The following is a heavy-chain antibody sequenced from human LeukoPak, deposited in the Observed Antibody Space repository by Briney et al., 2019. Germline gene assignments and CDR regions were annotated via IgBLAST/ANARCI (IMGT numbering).Heavy chain of an antibody. J-gene: IGHJ6*03. Sequence: GGSLRLSCAASGFTFSSYAMSWVRQAPGKGLEWVSAISGSGGSTYYADSVKGRFTISRDNAKNSLYLQMNSLRAEDTALYYCARDNWNYGGYYYYYMDVWGKGTTVTVSS. CDR2: ISGSGGST. D-gene: IGHD1-7*01. CDR3: ARDNWNYGGYYYYYMDV. V-gene: IGHV3-23*01. CDR1: GFTFSSYA.